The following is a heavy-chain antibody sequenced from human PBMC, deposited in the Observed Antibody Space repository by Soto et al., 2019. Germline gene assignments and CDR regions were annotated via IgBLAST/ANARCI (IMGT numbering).Heavy chain of an antibody. J-gene: IGHJ4*02. CDR2: ISGSGAST. Sequence: PVGSLRLSCAASGFTFSSYGMRWVRQAPGKGLEWVSTISGSGASTSYADSVKGRFTISRDNSKNTLFLQMSSLRAEDTAMYYCAKVSLVVVGGCDYWGQGTLVTVSS. CDR1: GFTFSSYG. D-gene: IGHD2-15*01. V-gene: IGHV3-23*01. CDR3: AKVSLVVVGGCDY.